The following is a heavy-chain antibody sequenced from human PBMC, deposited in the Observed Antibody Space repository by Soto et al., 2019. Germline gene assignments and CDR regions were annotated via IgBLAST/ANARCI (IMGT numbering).Heavy chain of an antibody. CDR1: GFTFSSYA. CDR3: ARGGTGADDAFDI. Sequence: QVQLVESGGGVVQPGRSLRLACAASGFTFSSYAMHWVRQAPGKGLGWVAVISYDGSNKYYADSVKGRFTISRDNSKNTLYLQMNSLRAEDTAVYYCARGGTGADDAFDIWGQGRMVTVSS. D-gene: IGHD1-1*01. J-gene: IGHJ3*02. V-gene: IGHV3-30-3*01. CDR2: ISYDGSNK.